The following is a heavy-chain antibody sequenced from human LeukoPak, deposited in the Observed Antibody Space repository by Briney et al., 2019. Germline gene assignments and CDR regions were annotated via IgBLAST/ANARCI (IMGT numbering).Heavy chain of an antibody. Sequence: GASVKVSCKASGGTFSSYAISWVRQAPGHGLEWMGGIIPIFGTANYAQKFQGRVTITTDESTSTAYMELSSLRSEDTAVYCCARVPYYYGSGTPYYFDYWGQGTLVTVSS. CDR2: IIPIFGTA. J-gene: IGHJ4*02. CDR1: GGTFSSYA. V-gene: IGHV1-69*05. CDR3: ARVPYYYGSGTPYYFDY. D-gene: IGHD3-10*01.